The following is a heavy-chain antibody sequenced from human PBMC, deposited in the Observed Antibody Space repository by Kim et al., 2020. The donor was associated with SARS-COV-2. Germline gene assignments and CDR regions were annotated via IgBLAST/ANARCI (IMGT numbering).Heavy chain of an antibody. V-gene: IGHV4-39*01. CDR3: ARHHYSSGWAYYFDY. J-gene: IGHJ4*02. CDR1: GGSISSSSYY. D-gene: IGHD6-19*01. CDR2: IYYSGST. Sequence: SETLSLTCTVSGGSISSSSYYWGWIRQPPGKGLEWIGSIYYSGSTYYNPSLKSRVTISVDTSKNQFSLKLSSVTAADTAVYYCARHHYSSGWAYYFDYWGQGTLVTVSS.